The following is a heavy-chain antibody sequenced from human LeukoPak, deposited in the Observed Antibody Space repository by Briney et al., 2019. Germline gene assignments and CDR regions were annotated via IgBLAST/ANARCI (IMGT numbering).Heavy chain of an antibody. D-gene: IGHD3-22*01. J-gene: IGHJ3*02. CDR2: IKQDGSEK. CDR3: ARDLDRQDAFDI. CDR1: GFTFSSYW. V-gene: IGHV3-7*01. Sequence: GSLRLSCAASGFTFSSYWMSWVRQAPGKGLEWVANIKQDGSEKYYVDSVKGRFIISRDNTKNSLYLQMNSLRAEDTAVYYCARDLDRQDAFDIWGQGTMVTVSS.